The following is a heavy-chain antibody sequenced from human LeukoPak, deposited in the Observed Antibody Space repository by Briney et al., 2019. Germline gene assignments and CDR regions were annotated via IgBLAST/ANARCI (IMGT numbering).Heavy chain of an antibody. V-gene: IGHV1-18*01. D-gene: IGHD3-9*01. CDR3: ARAPYDILTGYHPPLDY. CDR2: ISAYNGNT. J-gene: IGHJ4*02. CDR1: GYTFTSYG. Sequence: GASVKVSCKASGYTFTSYGISWVRQAPGQGLEWMGWISAYNGNTNYAQKLQGRVTMTTDTSTSTAYMELRSLRSDDTAVYYCARAPYDILTGYHPPLDYWGQGTLVTVSS.